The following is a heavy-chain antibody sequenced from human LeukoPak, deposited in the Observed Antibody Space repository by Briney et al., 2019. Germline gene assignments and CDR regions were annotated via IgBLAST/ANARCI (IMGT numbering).Heavy chain of an antibody. V-gene: IGHV4-4*07. CDR1: GGSISSYY. CDR2: IYTSGST. Sequence: PSETLSLTCTVSGGSISSYYWSWIRQPAGKGLEWIGRIYTSGSTNYNPSLKSRVTMSVDTSKNQFSLKLSSVTAADTAVYYCARSTYYCSGGSCYPNWFDPWGQGTLVTVPS. J-gene: IGHJ5*02. D-gene: IGHD2-15*01. CDR3: ARSTYYCSGGSCYPNWFDP.